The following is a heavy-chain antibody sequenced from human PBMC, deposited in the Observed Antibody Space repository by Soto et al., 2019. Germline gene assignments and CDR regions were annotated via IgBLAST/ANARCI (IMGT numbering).Heavy chain of an antibody. CDR2: IIPILGIA. CDR3: AARRFNWNEVDP. D-gene: IGHD1-1*01. V-gene: IGHV1-69*02. J-gene: IGHJ5*02. Sequence: SVKVSCKASGGTFSSYTISWVRQAPGQGLEWMGRIIPILGIANYAQKFQGRVTITADKSTSTAYMELSSLRSEDTAVYYCAARRFNWNEVDPWGQGTLVTVSS. CDR1: GGTFSSYT.